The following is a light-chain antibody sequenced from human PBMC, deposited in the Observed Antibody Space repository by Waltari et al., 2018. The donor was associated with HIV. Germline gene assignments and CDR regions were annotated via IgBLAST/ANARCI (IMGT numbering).Light chain of an antibody. J-gene: IGLJ3*02. Sequence: QSALTQPPSASGSPGQSVTISCTGTSSDVGGYNYVSWYQQHPGKAPKLMIYEVSKRPSGVPDRFSGSKSGTSATLGITGLQTGDEADYYCGTWDSTLYAGRWLFGGGTKLTVL. CDR1: SSDVGGYNY. CDR3: GTWDSTLYAGRWL. V-gene: IGLV2-8*01. CDR2: EVS.